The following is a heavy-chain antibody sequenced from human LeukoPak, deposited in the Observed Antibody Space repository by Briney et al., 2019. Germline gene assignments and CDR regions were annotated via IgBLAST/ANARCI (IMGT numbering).Heavy chain of an antibody. CDR1: GFSFSSFW. CDR2: ISSSGSTI. J-gene: IGHJ4*02. D-gene: IGHD3-22*01. CDR3: ARSYYYDSSGSPLPDY. Sequence: GGSLRLSCVASGFSFSSFWMNWVRQAPGKGLEWVSYISSSGSTIYYADSVKGRFTISRDNAKNSLYLQMNSLRAEDTAVYYCARSYYYDSSGSPLPDYWGQGTLVTVSS. V-gene: IGHV3-48*03.